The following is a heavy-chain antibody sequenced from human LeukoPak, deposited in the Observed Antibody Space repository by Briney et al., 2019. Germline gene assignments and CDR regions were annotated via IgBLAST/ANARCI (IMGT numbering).Heavy chain of an antibody. CDR2: INHSGST. V-gene: IGHV4-34*01. D-gene: IGHD2-2*01. Sequence: SETLSLTCAVYVGSFSGYYWSWIRQPPGKGLEWIGEINHSGSTNYNPSLKGRVTISVDTSKNQFSLKLSSVTAADTAVYYCARGRHIHYIVVVPAALKPFDYWGQGTLVTVSS. CDR1: VGSFSGYY. J-gene: IGHJ4*02. CDR3: ARGRHIHYIVVVPAALKPFDY.